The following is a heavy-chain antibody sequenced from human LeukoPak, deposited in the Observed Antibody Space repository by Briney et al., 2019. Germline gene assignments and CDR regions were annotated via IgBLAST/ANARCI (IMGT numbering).Heavy chain of an antibody. CDR2: IWYDGSNK. CDR1: GFTFSSYG. CDR3: ARGDNIVHPAYYFDY. V-gene: IGHV3-33*01. J-gene: IGHJ4*02. D-gene: IGHD2-8*01. Sequence: GGSLRLSCAASGFTFSSYGMHWVRQAPGKGLEWVEVIWYDGSNKYYADSVKGRFTISRDNSKNTLYLQMNSLRAEDTAVYYCARGDNIVHPAYYFDYWGQGTLVTVSS.